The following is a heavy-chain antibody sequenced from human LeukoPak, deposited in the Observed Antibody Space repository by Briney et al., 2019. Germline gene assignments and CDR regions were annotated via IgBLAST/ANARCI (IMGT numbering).Heavy chain of an antibody. CDR1: GGSISSGGYY. V-gene: IGHV4-30-2*01. Sequence: SGTLSLTCTVSGGSISSGGYYWSWIRQPPGKGLEWIGYIYHSGSTYYNPSLKSRVTISVDRCKNQFSLKLSSVTAADTAVYYCARKFTAVAGISLDYWGQGTLVTVSS. J-gene: IGHJ4*02. CDR2: IYHSGST. CDR3: ARKFTAVAGISLDY. D-gene: IGHD6-19*01.